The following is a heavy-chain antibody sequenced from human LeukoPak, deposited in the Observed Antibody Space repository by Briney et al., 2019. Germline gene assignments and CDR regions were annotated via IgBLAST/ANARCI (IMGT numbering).Heavy chain of an antibody. D-gene: IGHD6-6*01. V-gene: IGHV7-4-1*02. CDR1: GYTFTSYA. Sequence: ASVKVSCKASGYTFTSYAMNWVRQAPGQGLEWMGWINTNTGNPTYAQGFTGRFVFSLDTSVSTAYLQISSLKAEDTAVYYCAREGGLYSSSSSWGLFDYWGQGALVTVSS. CDR3: AREGGLYSSSSSWGLFDY. J-gene: IGHJ4*02. CDR2: INTNTGNP.